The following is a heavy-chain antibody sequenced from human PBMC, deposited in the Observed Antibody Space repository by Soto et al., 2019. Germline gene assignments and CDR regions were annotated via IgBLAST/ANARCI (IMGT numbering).Heavy chain of an antibody. CDR1: GVSISSYY. J-gene: IGHJ4*02. CDR3: ARGRRTAKETEYYFDY. CDR2: IYYSGST. Sequence: SETLSLTCTVSGVSISSYYWSWIRHPPGKGLEWIGYIYYSGSTNYNPSLKSRVTISVDTSKNQFSLKLSSVTAADTAVYYCARGRRTAKETEYYFDYWGQGTLVTVSS. D-gene: IGHD5-18*01. V-gene: IGHV4-59*01.